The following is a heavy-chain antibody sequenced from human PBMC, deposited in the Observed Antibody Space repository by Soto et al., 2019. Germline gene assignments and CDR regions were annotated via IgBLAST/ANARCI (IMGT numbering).Heavy chain of an antibody. CDR3: AQSRCGGDCLQSYPSHYYYGVDV. CDR1: GFSLRTRGVG. V-gene: IGHV2-5*02. D-gene: IGHD2-21*02. CDR2: IYWDNDK. Sequence: QITLKESGPTLVQPTQTLTLTCTFSGFSLRTRGVGVGWIRQPPGKTLEWLALIYWDNDKRYSPSLESRLTITTGTSENQVVLTMTNMHPVDTGKYYCAQSRCGGDCLQSYPSHYYYGVDVWGQGTTVTVSS. J-gene: IGHJ6*02.